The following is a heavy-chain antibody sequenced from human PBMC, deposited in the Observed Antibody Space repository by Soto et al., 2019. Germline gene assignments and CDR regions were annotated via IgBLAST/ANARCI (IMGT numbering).Heavy chain of an antibody. CDR2: IYYSGST. CDR1: GGSISSGGYY. V-gene: IGHV4-31*03. J-gene: IGHJ5*02. Sequence: QVQLQESGPGLVKPSQTLSLTCTVSGGSISSGGYYWSWIRQHPGKGLEWIGYIYYSGSTYYNPSLKGRVTISVGTSKTQFSLKLSSVTAADTAGYYCARVGGINWFDPWGQGTLVTVSS. CDR3: ARVGGINWFDP. D-gene: IGHD3-16*01.